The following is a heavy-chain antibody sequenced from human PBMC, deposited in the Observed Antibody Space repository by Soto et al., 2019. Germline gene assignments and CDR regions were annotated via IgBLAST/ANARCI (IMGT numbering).Heavy chain of an antibody. CDR2: INPNSGGT. CDR1: GYTFTGYY. Sequence: ASVKVSCKASGYTFTGYYMHWVRQAPGQGLEWMGWINPNSGGTNYAQKFQGWVTMTRDTSISTAYMELSSLRSDDTAVYYCARDSLYFLAGPAQFDYWGQGTLVTVSS. CDR3: ARDSLYFLAGPAQFDY. J-gene: IGHJ4*02. D-gene: IGHD6-19*01. V-gene: IGHV1-2*04.